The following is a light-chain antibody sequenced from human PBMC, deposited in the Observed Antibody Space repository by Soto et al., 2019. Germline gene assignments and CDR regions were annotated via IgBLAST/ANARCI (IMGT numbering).Light chain of an antibody. CDR3: QQYSSSPSIT. Sequence: IVLTQSPGTLSLSPGERATLSCRAIQSVSSGYLAWYQQKPGQAPRLLIYGASTRATGLPDRFSGSGSGTDFTLTISRLEPEDFAVYYCQQYSSSPSITFGQGTRLET. V-gene: IGKV3-20*01. CDR1: QSVSSGY. J-gene: IGKJ5*01. CDR2: GAS.